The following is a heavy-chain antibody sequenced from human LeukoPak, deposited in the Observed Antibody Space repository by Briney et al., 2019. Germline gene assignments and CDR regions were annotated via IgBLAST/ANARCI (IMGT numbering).Heavy chain of an antibody. CDR2: IYYSGST. CDR3: ARGPYSYDSSGAFDI. D-gene: IGHD3-22*01. J-gene: IGHJ3*02. CDR1: GGSISSNSYY. V-gene: IGHV4-39*01. Sequence: SETLSLTCTVSGGSISSNSYYWGWIRQPPGKGLKWIGSIYYSGSTYYNPSLKSRVTISVDTSKNQFSLKLNSVTAADTAVYFCARGPYSYDSSGAFDIWGQGTMVTVSS.